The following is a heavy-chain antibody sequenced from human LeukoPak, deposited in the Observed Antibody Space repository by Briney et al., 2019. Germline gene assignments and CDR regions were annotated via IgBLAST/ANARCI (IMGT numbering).Heavy chain of an antibody. CDR3: AKDPSGITMVRGVIYYFDY. V-gene: IGHV3-23*01. J-gene: IGHJ4*02. D-gene: IGHD3-10*01. CDR1: GFTFSSYA. CDR2: ISGSGGST. Sequence: GGALRLSCAGSGFTFSSYAMSWVRQAPGKGVEWVSAISGSGGSTYYADSVKGRFTISRDNSKNTLYLQMNSLRAEDTAVYYCAKDPSGITMVRGVIYYFDYWGQGTLVTVSS.